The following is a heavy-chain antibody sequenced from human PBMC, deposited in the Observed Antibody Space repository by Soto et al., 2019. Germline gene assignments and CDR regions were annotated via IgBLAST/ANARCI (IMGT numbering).Heavy chain of an antibody. Sequence: QVQLQQWGAGLVKPSETLSLTCAVYGAPFNGYYWSWIRQPPGKGLEWIGEINHGERTKYNPSLKSRVTMSVDTSKNQFSLNMRFVTAADTGVYYCARVGSSGWWALNYDYGMDVWGHGTTVTVSS. CDR3: ARVGSSGWWALNYDYGMDV. D-gene: IGHD6-19*01. J-gene: IGHJ6*02. CDR2: INHGERT. V-gene: IGHV4-34*02. CDR1: GAPFNGYY.